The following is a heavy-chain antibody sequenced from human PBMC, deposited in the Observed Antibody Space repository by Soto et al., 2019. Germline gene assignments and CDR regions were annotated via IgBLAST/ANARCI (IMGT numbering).Heavy chain of an antibody. J-gene: IGHJ5*02. CDR3: AKDRGGSVVVPAAIIPNFLPLIVL. V-gene: IGHV3-23*01. D-gene: IGHD2-2*02. CDR2: ISGSGGST. CDR1: GFTFSSYA. Sequence: SGGSLRLSCAASGFTFSSYAMSWVRQAPGKGLEWVSAISGSGGSTYYADSVKGRFTISRDNSKNTLYLQMNSLRAEDTAVYYCAKDRGGSVVVPAAIIPNFLPLIVLWGQGTLVTVSS.